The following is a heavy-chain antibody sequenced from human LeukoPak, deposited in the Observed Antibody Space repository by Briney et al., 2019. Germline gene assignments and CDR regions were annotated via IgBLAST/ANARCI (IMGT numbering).Heavy chain of an antibody. CDR2: ISSSSTAI. CDR3: ARGLYLDY. D-gene: IGHD2-15*01. J-gene: IGHJ4*02. V-gene: IGHV3-48*04. CDR1: GFIFKSYG. Sequence: PSGGSLRLSCAASGFIFKSYGMNWVRQAPGKGLEWLSYISSSSTAIHYIDSVKGRFTISRDNAKNSLYLQMNSLRAEDTAVYYCARGLYLDYWGQGTLVTVSS.